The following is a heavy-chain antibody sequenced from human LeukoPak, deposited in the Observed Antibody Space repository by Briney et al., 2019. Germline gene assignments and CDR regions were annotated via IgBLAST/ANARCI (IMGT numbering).Heavy chain of an antibody. CDR3: VVQGWVFRAPTQYYFDY. V-gene: IGHV3-64D*06. CDR1: GXTFSSYA. D-gene: IGHD1-1*01. J-gene: IGHJ4*02. CDR2: ISSNGGSR. Sequence: GGSLRLSCAASGXTFSSYAMHWVRQAPGKGLEYVSAISSNGGSRYYADSVKGRFTISRDNSKNTLYLQMSSLRAEDTAVYYCVVQGWVFRAPTQYYFDYWGQGTLVTVSS.